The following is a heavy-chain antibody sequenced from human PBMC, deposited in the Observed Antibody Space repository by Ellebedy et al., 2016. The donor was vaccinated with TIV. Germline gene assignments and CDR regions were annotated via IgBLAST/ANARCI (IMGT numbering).Heavy chain of an antibody. Sequence: GESLKIPCTVPIFSFSGYAMSSVRQAPGKGLEWVSSISGSGGSTYYADSVKGRFTISRVNSKNTLYLQMNSLRAEDTAGYYCAADRYCSGGNCYWVDYWGQGTLVTVSS. CDR3: AADRYCSGGNCYWVDY. J-gene: IGHJ4*02. CDR2: ISGSGGST. D-gene: IGHD2-15*01. V-gene: IGHV3-23*01. CDR1: IFSFSGYA.